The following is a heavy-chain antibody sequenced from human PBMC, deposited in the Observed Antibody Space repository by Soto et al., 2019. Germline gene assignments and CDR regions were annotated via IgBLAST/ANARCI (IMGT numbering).Heavy chain of an antibody. CDR1: GDSITSGDYF. V-gene: IGHV4-31*11. CDR3: ARGVEAVKLVVTAFDI. Sequence: PSETLSLTCGVSGDSITSGDYFWSWIRQPPGKGLEWIGYISYGGSTFYNPSLKGRVTISLDTSKNQFSLSLNSVTDADTAVYYCARGVEAVKLVVTAFDIWGQGTMVTVSS. J-gene: IGHJ3*02. CDR2: ISYGGST. D-gene: IGHD1-7*01.